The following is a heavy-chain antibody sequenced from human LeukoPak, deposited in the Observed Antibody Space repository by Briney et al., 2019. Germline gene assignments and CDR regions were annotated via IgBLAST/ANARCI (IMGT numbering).Heavy chain of an antibody. Sequence: GGSLRLSCAGSGFIVSDNYMTWVRQAPGKGLEWVSVTYSGGTTYYSDSVEGRFTISRDNSKNNLYLQMNSLRTEDTAVYYCAKEGGLGYCSTTSCAFAHWGRGTLVTVSS. V-gene: IGHV3-53*01. J-gene: IGHJ4*02. CDR3: AKEGGLGYCSTTSCAFAH. CDR1: GFIVSDNY. CDR2: TYSGGTT. D-gene: IGHD2-2*01.